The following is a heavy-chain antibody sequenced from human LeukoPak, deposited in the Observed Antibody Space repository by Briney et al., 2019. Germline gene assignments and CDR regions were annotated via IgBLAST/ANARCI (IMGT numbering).Heavy chain of an antibody. Sequence: SETLSLTCTVSGGSISSSSYYWGWIRQPPGKGLEWIGRIYTSGSTNYNPSLKSRVTMSVDTSKNQFSLKLSSVTAADTAVYYCARGADYYHGSGSYKNSAFDIWGQGTMVTVSS. D-gene: IGHD3-10*01. V-gene: IGHV4-61*05. CDR3: ARGADYYHGSGSYKNSAFDI. CDR1: GGSISSSSYY. CDR2: IYTSGST. J-gene: IGHJ3*02.